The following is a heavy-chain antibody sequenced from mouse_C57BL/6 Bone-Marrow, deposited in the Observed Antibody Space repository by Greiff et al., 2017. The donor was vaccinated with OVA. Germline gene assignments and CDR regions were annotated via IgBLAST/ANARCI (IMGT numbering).Heavy chain of an antibody. CDR2: IYPRSGNT. V-gene: IGHV1-81*01. D-gene: IGHD1-1*01. Sequence: VQLQQSGAELARPGASVKLSCKASGYTFTSYGISWVKQRTGQGLEWIGEIYPRSGNTYYNEKFKGKATLTADKSSSTAYMELRSLTSEDSAVYFCARETYYYGSSSSFAYWGQGTLVTVSA. CDR3: ARETYYYGSSSSFAY. CDR1: GYTFTSYG. J-gene: IGHJ3*01.